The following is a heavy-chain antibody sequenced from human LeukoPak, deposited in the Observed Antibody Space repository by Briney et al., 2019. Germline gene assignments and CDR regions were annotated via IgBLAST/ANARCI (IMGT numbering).Heavy chain of an antibody. CDR2: ISADCVTT. J-gene: IGHJ4*02. D-gene: IGHD3-9*01. CDR1: GFTFNSHA. V-gene: IGHV3-23*01. CDR3: GKEGILTGFVDY. Sequence: GGSLRLSCATSGFTFNSHAMSWVRQAPGKGLEWVSPISADCVTTYYADSVKGRFTISRDNSKNTLYLQMSSLRAEDTAVYYCGKEGILTGFVDYWGQGTLVTVSS.